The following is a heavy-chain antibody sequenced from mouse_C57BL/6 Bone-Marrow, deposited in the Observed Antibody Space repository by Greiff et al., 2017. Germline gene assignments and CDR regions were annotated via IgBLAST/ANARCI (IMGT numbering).Heavy chain of an antibody. CDR3: ARKYYGSSWNWYFDV. D-gene: IGHD1-1*01. CDR1: GYTFTSYW. V-gene: IGHV1-59*01. Sequence: VQLQQPGAELVRPGTSVKLSCKASGYTFTSYWMHWVKQRPGQGLEWIGVLDPSDSYTNYNQKFKGKATLTVDTSSSTAYMHHSSLTSEDSAVYCCARKYYGSSWNWYFDVWGTGTTVTVSS. J-gene: IGHJ1*03. CDR2: LDPSDSYT.